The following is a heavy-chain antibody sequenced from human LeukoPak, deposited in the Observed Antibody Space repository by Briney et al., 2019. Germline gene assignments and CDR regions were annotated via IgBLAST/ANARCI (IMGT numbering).Heavy chain of an antibody. CDR2: ISGSGGST. V-gene: IGHV3-23*01. CDR1: GFPFSSYA. Sequence: GALSLSCAASGFPFSSYAMTWVRQARGKGLDWVSAISGSGGSTYYADSVKGRFTISRDNSKNTLYLQMNSLRAEDTAVYYCAKDRVVAATPRDYFDYGGREPWSPSPQ. D-gene: IGHD2-15*01. J-gene: IGHJ4*02. CDR3: AKDRVVAATPRDYFDY.